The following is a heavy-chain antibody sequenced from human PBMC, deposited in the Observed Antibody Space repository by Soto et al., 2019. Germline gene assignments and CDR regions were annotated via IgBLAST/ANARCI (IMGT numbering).Heavy chain of an antibody. Sequence: TVAFGDSVISGGRCSSNWNRHPPGKGLEWIGYIYHSRSTYYNPSLKSRVNISVDRSKNQFSLKLSSVTAADTAVYYCARAVLYGDYAFDYRGQGTLVTVSS. J-gene: IGHJ4*02. D-gene: IGHD4-17*01. CDR3: ARAVLYGDYAFDY. V-gene: IGHV4-30-2*01. CDR2: IYHSRST. CDR1: DSVISGGRCS.